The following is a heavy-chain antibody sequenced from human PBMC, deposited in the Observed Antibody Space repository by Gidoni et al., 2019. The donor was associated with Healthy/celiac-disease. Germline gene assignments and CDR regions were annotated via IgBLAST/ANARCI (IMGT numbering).Heavy chain of an antibody. CDR3: AKDQELLPVDVFDI. CDR1: GFTFSSYA. V-gene: IGHV3-23*01. Sequence: EVQLLESGGGLVQPGGSLRLSCAASGFTFSSYAMSWVRQAPGKGLEWVSTISGSGNSTDYADSVKGRFTISRDSSKNTLYLQMSSLRAEDTAIYYCAKDQELLPVDVFDIWGQGTMVTVSS. J-gene: IGHJ3*02. D-gene: IGHD1-26*01. CDR2: ISGSGNST.